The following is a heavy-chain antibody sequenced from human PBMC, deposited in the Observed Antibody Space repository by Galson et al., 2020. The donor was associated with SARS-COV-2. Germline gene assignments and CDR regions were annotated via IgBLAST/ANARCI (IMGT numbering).Heavy chain of an antibody. V-gene: IGHV7-4-1*02. CDR2: INTNTGNP. Sequence: SSACKNKNYALNWVRQAPAQGLEWMAWINTNTGNPTYAQNFTGRFLFSLDTSISTAYLQISSLKAEDTAVYYCARGAGAWFGELLDYWGQGTLVTVSS. CDR3: ARGAGAWFGELLDY. J-gene: IGHJ4*02. D-gene: IGHD3-10*01. CDR1: ACKNKNYA.